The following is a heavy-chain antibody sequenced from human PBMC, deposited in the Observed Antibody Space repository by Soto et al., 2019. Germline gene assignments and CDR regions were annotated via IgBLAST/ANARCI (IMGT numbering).Heavy chain of an antibody. CDR1: GDSVSRTSVA. V-gene: IGHV6-1*01. Sequence: QVQLHQSGPGLVKPSQTLSLTCAISGDSVSRTSVAWNWIRQSPSRGLEWIGRTYYRSKWNSDYPVSVRGRITINPDTSKSQFSLQLNSVTPEDTAVYYCVRGQFSAFDCWGQGTLVTVSS. CDR3: VRGQFSAFDC. J-gene: IGHJ4*02. CDR2: TYYRSKWNS.